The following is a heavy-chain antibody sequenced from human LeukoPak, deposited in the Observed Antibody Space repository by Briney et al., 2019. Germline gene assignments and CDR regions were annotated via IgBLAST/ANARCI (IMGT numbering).Heavy chain of an antibody. Sequence: GGSLRLSCAASGFTFSSYDMHWVRQATGKGLEWVSAIGTAGDTYYPGSVKGRFTISRENAKNSLYLQMNSLRAGDTAVYYCARGPYYYDSSGYYGDHSALLYMDVWGKGTTVTISS. D-gene: IGHD3-22*01. J-gene: IGHJ6*03. CDR1: GFTFSSYD. CDR2: IGTAGDT. CDR3: ARGPYYYDSSGYYGDHSALLYMDV. V-gene: IGHV3-13*01.